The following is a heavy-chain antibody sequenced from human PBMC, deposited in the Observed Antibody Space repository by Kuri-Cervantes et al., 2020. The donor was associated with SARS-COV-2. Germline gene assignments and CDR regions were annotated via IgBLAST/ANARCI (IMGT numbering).Heavy chain of an antibody. CDR1: GGSISSSSYY. V-gene: IGHV4-39*07. CDR2: IYYSGST. J-gene: IGHJ4*02. Sequence: GSLRLSCTVSGGSISSSSYYWGWIRQPPGKGLEWIGSIYYSGSTYYNPSLKSRVTISVDTSKNQFSLKLSSVTAEDTAVYYCTTLLRGGFDYWGQGTLVTVSS. D-gene: IGHD1-26*01. CDR3: TTLLRGGFDY.